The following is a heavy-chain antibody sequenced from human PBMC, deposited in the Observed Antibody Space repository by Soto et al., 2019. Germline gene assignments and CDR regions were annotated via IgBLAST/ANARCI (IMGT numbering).Heavy chain of an antibody. CDR3: ARHNWNYAPRYYYYGMDV. J-gene: IGHJ6*02. D-gene: IGHD1-7*01. Sequence: SETLSLTCTVSGGSISSSSYYWGWIRQPPGKGLEWIGSIYYSGSTYYNPSLKSRVTISVDTSKNQFSLKLSSVTAADTAVYYCARHNWNYAPRYYYYGMDVWGQGTTVTVSS. CDR2: IYYSGST. CDR1: GGSISSSSYY. V-gene: IGHV4-39*01.